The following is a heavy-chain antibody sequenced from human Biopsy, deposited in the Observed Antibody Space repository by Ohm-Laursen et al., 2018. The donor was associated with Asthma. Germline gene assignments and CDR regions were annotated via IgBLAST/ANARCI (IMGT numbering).Heavy chain of an antibody. CDR3: AKRRGYSGHDNDY. CDR1: GFMFRRFG. Sequence: SLRLSCAASGFMFRRFGMHWVRQAPGKGLAWVAVISYDGNHKFYEDSVKGRFTISRDNSKNTLYLQMNSLRTEDTAVYYCAKRRGYSGHDNDYWGQGTLVIVSS. V-gene: IGHV3-30*18. D-gene: IGHD5-12*01. CDR2: ISYDGNHK. J-gene: IGHJ4*02.